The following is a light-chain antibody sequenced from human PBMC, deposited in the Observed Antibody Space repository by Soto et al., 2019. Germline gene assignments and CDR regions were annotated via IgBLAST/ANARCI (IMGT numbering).Light chain of an antibody. Sequence: QSALTQPAAVSGSPGQSVTISCTGTSSDVGSYNLVSWYQQHPGKAPKLMIYEGSKRPSGVSNRFSGSKSGNTASLTISGLQAEDEADYYCCSYAGSRTLVFGTGPKLTVL. CDR3: CSYAGSRTLV. V-gene: IGLV2-23*01. CDR1: SSDVGSYNL. J-gene: IGLJ1*01. CDR2: EGS.